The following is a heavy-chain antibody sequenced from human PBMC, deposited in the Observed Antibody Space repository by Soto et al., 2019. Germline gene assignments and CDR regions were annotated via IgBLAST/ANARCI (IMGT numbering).Heavy chain of an antibody. D-gene: IGHD3-22*01. Sequence: GGSLRLSCAASGFTFSSYAMSWVRQAPGKGLELVSAISGSGGSTYYADSVKGQFTISRGNYKNTLYLQMNSLRAEDTAVYYCAKDKSDYYDSSGYDYWGQGTLVTVSS. CDR1: GFTFSSYA. CDR3: AKDKSDYYDSSGYDY. V-gene: IGHV3-23*01. J-gene: IGHJ4*02. CDR2: ISGSGGST.